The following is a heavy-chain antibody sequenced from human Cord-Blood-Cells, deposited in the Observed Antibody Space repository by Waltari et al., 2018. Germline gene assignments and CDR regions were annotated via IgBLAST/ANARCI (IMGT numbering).Heavy chain of an antibody. V-gene: IGHV4-59*01. CDR1: GGSISSYY. CDR3: ARHENYDGSGELVG. D-gene: IGHD3-10*01. Sequence: VQLQESGPGLVKPSETLSPTCTDSGGSISSYYRSWIRRPPGRVLEWFGYIYYSGSTNYNPSLKSRVTISVDPPKNQFSLKLSSVTAADTAVYYGARHENYDGSGELVGWGQGTLVTVSS. J-gene: IGHJ4*02. CDR2: IYYSGST.